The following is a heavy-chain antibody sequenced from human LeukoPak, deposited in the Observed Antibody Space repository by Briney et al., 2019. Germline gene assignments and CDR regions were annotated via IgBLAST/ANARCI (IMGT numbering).Heavy chain of an antibody. CDR1: GFAVSNNY. D-gene: IGHD3-22*01. CDR3: ARARCDTCGYRS. CDR2: IYDGGHT. J-gene: IGHJ5*02. Sequence: GGSLRLSCAASGFAVSNNYMSWVRQAPGKGLEWVAVIYDGGHTDYADSVKGRFTISRDSSKNTLYLQMNSLRPEDTAEYYCARARCDTCGYRSWGQGTLVTLSS. V-gene: IGHV3-66*02.